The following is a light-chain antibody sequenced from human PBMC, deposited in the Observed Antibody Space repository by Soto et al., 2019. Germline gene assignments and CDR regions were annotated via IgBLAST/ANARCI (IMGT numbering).Light chain of an antibody. V-gene: IGKV3-11*01. CDR3: QQRSNWLRPT. CDR2: DAS. J-gene: IGKJ2*01. CDR1: QSVSSY. Sequence: EIVLTQSPATLSLSPGERATLSCRASQSVSSYLAWYQQKPGQAPRLLIYDASNRATGIPARFSGSGSGTDFTLTISSLEPEDFAVYYCQQRSNWLRPTFGQGTKLEIK.